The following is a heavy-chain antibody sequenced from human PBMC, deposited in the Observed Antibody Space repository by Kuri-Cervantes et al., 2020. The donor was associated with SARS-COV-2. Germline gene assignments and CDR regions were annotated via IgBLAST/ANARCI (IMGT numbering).Heavy chain of an antibody. V-gene: IGHV1-69*13. CDR3: ARDCLIGLRPGGSSMDV. CDR1: GYTFTNYG. CDR2: IIPIFGTA. Sequence: SVKVSCKASGYTFTNYGLNWVRQAPGQGLEWMGGIIPIFGTANYAQKFQGRVTITADESTSTAYMELSSLRAEDTAVYYCARDCLIGLRPGGSSMDVWGQGTTVTVSS. J-gene: IGHJ6*02. D-gene: IGHD5/OR15-5a*01.